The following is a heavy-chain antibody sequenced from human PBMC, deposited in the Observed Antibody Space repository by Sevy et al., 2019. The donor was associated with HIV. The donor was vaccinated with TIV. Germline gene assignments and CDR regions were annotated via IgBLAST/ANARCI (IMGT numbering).Heavy chain of an antibody. CDR1: GGSFNDFY. V-gene: IGHV4-59*01. J-gene: IGHJ4*02. D-gene: IGHD3-10*01. CDR2: IYYNGTT. CDR3: ARGKVLFDR. Sequence: SETLSLTCTVSGGSFNDFYWSWIRQSPGRGLEWIGYIYYNGTTNSNPSLRRRVTISAQTSKSQISLRLNSVTAADTAVYYCARGKVLFDRWGQGIVVTVSS.